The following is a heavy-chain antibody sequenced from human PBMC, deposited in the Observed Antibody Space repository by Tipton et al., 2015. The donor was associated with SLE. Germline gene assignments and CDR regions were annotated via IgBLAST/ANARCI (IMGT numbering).Heavy chain of an antibody. CDR3: ARVRIISAGTHFDY. V-gene: IGHV4-59*01. CDR1: GGSNGSYY. J-gene: IGHJ4*02. Sequence: TLSLTCTVSGGSNGSYYWSWIRQPPGKELEWIGYIYSTGTTNYSPSLKSRVTISVDTSKNQVSLKLSSVTAADTAVYYCARVRIISAGTHFDYWGQGTLVTVSS. CDR2: IYSTGTT. D-gene: IGHD6-13*01.